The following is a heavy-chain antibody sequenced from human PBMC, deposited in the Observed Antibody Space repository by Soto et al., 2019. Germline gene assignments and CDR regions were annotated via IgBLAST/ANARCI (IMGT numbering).Heavy chain of an antibody. CDR2: LYYTGST. D-gene: IGHD3-3*01. Sequence: EILSLTCNVSGGCISDFYWSWIRQSPGKRLEWIGYLYYTGSTNYNPALKSRVTISLDTSKNQFSLKVRSVTAADTAVYYCARGGGYDFRSSQAPPIDVWGQGTTVTVSS. J-gene: IGHJ6*02. CDR3: ARGGGYDFRSSQAPPIDV. V-gene: IGHV4-59*01. CDR1: GGCISDFY.